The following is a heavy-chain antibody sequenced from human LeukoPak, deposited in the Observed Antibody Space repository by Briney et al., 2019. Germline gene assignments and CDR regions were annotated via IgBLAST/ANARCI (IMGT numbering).Heavy chain of an antibody. CDR3: ARRWNYGRNYYIDV. CDR2: INDSGTI. J-gene: IGHJ6*03. D-gene: IGHD1-7*01. CDR1: GGSFSNYY. Sequence: PSETLSLTCAVYGGSFSNYYWSWIRQSPGKGLEWIGEINDSGTINYNPSLMSRVTISVDKSKNQFSLTLSSVTAADTAVYYCARRWNYGRNYYIDVWGKGATVSVSS. V-gene: IGHV4-34*01.